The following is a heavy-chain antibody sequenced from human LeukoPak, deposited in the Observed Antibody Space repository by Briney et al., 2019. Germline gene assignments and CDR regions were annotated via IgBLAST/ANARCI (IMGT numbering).Heavy chain of an antibody. CDR3: ARGGYGDTFDY. J-gene: IGHJ4*02. D-gene: IGHD6-25*01. CDR2: IYYSGST. CDR1: GGSISSYY. Sequence: PSETLSLTCTVSGGSISSYYWSWIRQPPGKGLEWIGYIYYSGSTNYNPSLKSRVTISVDTSKNQFSLKLSSVTAADTAVYYCARGGYGDTFDYWGQGTLVTVSS. V-gene: IGHV4-59*01.